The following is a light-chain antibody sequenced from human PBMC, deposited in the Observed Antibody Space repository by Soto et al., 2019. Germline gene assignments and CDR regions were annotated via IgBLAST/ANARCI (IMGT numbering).Light chain of an antibody. Sequence: EIVLTQSPGTLSLSPGGRATLSCRASQSVSNNYLAWYQQEPGQAPRLLIYGASNRATGIPDRFSGSGSGTDFTLTISRLEPKDFAMYFCQQYGGSPITFGQGTRLEI. CDR2: GAS. V-gene: IGKV3-20*01. CDR3: QQYGGSPIT. CDR1: QSVSNNY. J-gene: IGKJ5*01.